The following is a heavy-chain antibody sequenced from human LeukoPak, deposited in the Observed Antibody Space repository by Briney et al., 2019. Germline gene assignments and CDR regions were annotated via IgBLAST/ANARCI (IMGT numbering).Heavy chain of an antibody. CDR3: AKGVLYSSSWYFGGDYFDY. J-gene: IGHJ4*02. CDR2: ISGSGGST. Sequence: PGGSLRLSCAASGFTFSSYAMSWVRQAPGKGLEWVSAISGSGGSTYYADSVKGRFTISRDNSKNTLYLQMNSLRAEDTAMYYCAKGVLYSSSWYFGGDYFDYWGQGTLVTVSS. D-gene: IGHD6-13*01. V-gene: IGHV3-23*01. CDR1: GFTFSSYA.